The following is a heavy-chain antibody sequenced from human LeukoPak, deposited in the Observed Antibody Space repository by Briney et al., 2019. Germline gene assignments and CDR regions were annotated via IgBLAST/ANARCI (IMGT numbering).Heavy chain of an antibody. D-gene: IGHD2-2*01. V-gene: IGHV4-31*01. CDR1: GGSISSGGYY. CDR2: IYYSGST. CDR3: ARGSVVDDAFDI. Sequence: SETLSLTCTVSGGSISSGGYYWSWIRQHPGKGLEWIGYIYYSGSTYYNPSLKSQVTISVDTSKNQFSLKLSSVPAADTAVYYCARGSVVDDAFDIWGQGTMVTVSS. J-gene: IGHJ3*02.